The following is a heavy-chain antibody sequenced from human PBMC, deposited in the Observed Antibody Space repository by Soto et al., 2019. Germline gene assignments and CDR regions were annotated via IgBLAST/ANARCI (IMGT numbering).Heavy chain of an antibody. CDR1: GVSVSSNH. CDR3: ARVLTKHYHYGVDV. V-gene: IGHV3-53*02. Sequence: EVQLVETGGGLIQPGGSLRLSCAASGVSVSSNHMSWVRQAPGKGLEYVSVIYSGGSTYYAESVRGRCTISRDNSRNTVNLQMNSLRVEDTAVYYCARVLTKHYHYGVDVWGQGTTVTVSS. CDR2: IYSGGST. J-gene: IGHJ6*02. D-gene: IGHD2-8*01.